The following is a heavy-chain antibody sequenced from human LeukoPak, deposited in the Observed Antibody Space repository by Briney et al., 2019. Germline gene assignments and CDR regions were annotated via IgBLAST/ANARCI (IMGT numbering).Heavy chain of an antibody. CDR1: GGSISSGDYY. CDR3: ARAGHYDSSGYYYAY. CDR2: IYYSGST. Sequence: SETLSLTCTVSGGSISSGDYYWSWIRQPPGKGLEWIGYIYYSGSTNYNPSLKSRVTISVDTSKNQFSLKLSSVTAADTAVYYCARAGHYDSSGYYYAYWGQGTLVTVSS. D-gene: IGHD3-22*01. V-gene: IGHV4-61*08. J-gene: IGHJ4*02.